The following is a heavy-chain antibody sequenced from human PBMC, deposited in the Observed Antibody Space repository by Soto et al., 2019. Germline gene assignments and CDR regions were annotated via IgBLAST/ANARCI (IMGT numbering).Heavy chain of an antibody. CDR1: GGTFSSYA. D-gene: IGHD3-22*01. Sequence: ASVKVSCKASGGTFSSYAISWVRQAPGQGLEWMGGIIPIFGTANYAQKFQGRVTITADESTSTAYMELSSLRSEDTAVYYCARLSTYYYDSSGYLDAFDIWGQGTMVTVSS. V-gene: IGHV1-69*13. J-gene: IGHJ3*02. CDR2: IIPIFGTA. CDR3: ARLSTYYYDSSGYLDAFDI.